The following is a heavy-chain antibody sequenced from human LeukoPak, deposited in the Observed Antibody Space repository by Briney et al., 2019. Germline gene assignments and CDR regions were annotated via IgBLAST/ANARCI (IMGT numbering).Heavy chain of an antibody. J-gene: IGHJ4*02. CDR1: DGSISNYY. V-gene: IGHV4-59*08. CDR2: IYYSGST. CDR3: ARASWVSNADAVL. D-gene: IGHD1-1*01. Sequence: SETLSLTCTVSDGSISNYYWTWIRQPPGKGLEWIGYIYYSGSTNYNPSLKSRVTISVDTSKNQFSLKLSSVTAADTAVYYCARASWVSNADAVLWGQGTVVTVSS.